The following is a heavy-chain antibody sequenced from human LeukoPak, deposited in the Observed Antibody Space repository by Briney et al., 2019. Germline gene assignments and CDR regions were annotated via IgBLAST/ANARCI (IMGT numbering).Heavy chain of an antibody. CDR2: INSDGSTT. D-gene: IGHD6-13*01. J-gene: IGHJ4*02. CDR1: GFSLSSYW. V-gene: IGHV3-74*01. Sequence: TGGSLRLSCAASGFSLSSYWMHWVRQAPGKGLVWVSRINSDGSTTNYADSVKGRFTISRDNAKNTLCLQMNSLRAEDTAVYYCARRQYRSSWYYFDYWGQGTLVTVSS. CDR3: ARRQYRSSWYYFDY.